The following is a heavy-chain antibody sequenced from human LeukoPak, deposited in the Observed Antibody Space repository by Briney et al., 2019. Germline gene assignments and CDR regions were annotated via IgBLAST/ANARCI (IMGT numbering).Heavy chain of an antibody. V-gene: IGHV4-59*01. CDR3: ARTYYGGSHYFDY. D-gene: IGHD4-23*01. CDR2: IYYSGST. J-gene: IGHJ4*02. CDR1: GGSISSYY. Sequence: PSETLSLTCTVSGGSISSYYWSWIRQPPGKGLEWIGYIYYSGSTNYNPSLKSRVAISVDMSNNQFSLKLSSVTAADTAVYYCARTYYGGSHYFDYWGQGTLVTVSS.